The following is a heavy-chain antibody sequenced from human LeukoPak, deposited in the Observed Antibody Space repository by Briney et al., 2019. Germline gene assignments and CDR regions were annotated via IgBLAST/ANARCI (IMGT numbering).Heavy chain of an antibody. CDR1: GGTFSSYA. V-gene: IGHV1-69*13. CDR2: IIPIFGTA. J-gene: IGHJ6*03. CDR3: ARAPVATWRDYYYYYMNV. Sequence: ASVKVSCKASGGTFSSYAISWVRQAPGQGLEWMGGIIPIFGTANYAQKFQGRVTITADESTSTAYMELSSLRSEDTAVYYCARAPVATWRDYYYYYMNVWGKGTTVTISS. D-gene: IGHD5-12*01.